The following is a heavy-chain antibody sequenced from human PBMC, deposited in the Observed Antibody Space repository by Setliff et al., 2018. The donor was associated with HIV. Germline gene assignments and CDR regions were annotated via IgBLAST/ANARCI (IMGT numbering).Heavy chain of an antibody. CDR3: ARDFPPKPMVRGVIDDYFDY. Sequence: GGSLRLSCTASGFAFSTFAMHWVRQAPGKGLEWVAVIWYDGNKKDYVDSVKGRFTISRYNAKNSLYLQMNSLRAEDTAVYYCARDFPPKPMVRGVIDDYFDYWGQGTLVTVSS. J-gene: IGHJ4*02. D-gene: IGHD3-10*01. V-gene: IGHV3-33*01. CDR1: GFAFSTFA. CDR2: IWYDGNKK.